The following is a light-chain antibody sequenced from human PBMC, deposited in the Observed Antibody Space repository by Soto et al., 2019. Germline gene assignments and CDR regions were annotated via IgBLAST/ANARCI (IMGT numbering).Light chain of an antibody. CDR1: NVDVGGYNY. Sequence: LTQPASLSGSPGQSITISCTGTNVDVGGYNYVSWYQHHPGKAPKLLIFEVSNRPSGVSNRFSGSKSGNKASLTISGLQSEDEADYYCASYTIKTTYVFGSGTTVTVL. J-gene: IGLJ1*01. V-gene: IGLV2-14*01. CDR3: ASYTIKTTYV. CDR2: EVS.